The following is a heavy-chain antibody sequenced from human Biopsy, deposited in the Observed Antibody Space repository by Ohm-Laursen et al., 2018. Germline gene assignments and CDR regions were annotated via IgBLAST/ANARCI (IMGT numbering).Heavy chain of an antibody. CDR3: ARTPILIVSAGLVYRHRRHLQGMDV. D-gene: IGHD6-13*01. Sequence: PTQTLTLTFSFSGFSLSARGMCVSWIRQAPGKALEWLARVDWDDYKDYSASLQTKLSIPKDTSNDQVVLTVNNVDPADTATYYCARTPILIVSAGLVYRHRRHLQGMDVWGQGIAVTVS. CDR2: VDWDDYK. V-gene: IGHV2-70*11. CDR1: GFSLSARGMC. J-gene: IGHJ6*02.